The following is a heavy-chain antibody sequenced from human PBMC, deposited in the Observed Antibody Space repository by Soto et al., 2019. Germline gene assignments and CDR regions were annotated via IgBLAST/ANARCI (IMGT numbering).Heavy chain of an antibody. CDR1: GGSISSGGYS. CDR2: IYHSGST. D-gene: IGHD2-8*01. V-gene: IGHV4-30-2*01. CDR3: ARGRIVLRGYAYFDY. Sequence: PSETLSLTCAVSGGSISSGGYSWGWIRQPPGKGLEWIGYIYHSGSTYYNPSLKSRVTISVDRSKNQFSLKLSSVTAADTAVYYCARGRIVLRGYAYFDYWGQGTLVTVSS. J-gene: IGHJ4*02.